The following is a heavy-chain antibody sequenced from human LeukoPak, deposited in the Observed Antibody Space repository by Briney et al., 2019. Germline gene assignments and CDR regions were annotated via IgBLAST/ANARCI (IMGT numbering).Heavy chain of an antibody. CDR2: IYYSGST. Sequence: SQTLSLTCTVSGGSISSGDYYWSRIRQPPGKGLEWIGYIYYSGSTYYNPSLKSRVTISVDTSKNQFSLKLSSVTAADTAVYYCARVLGYCSSTSCYAEYFDYWGQGTLVTVSS. J-gene: IGHJ4*02. V-gene: IGHV4-30-4*08. CDR3: ARVLGYCSSTSCYAEYFDY. CDR1: GGSISSGDYY. D-gene: IGHD2-2*01.